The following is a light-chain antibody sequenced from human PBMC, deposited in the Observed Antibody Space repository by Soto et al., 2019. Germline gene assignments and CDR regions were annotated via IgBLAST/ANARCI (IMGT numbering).Light chain of an antibody. V-gene: IGKV3-20*01. CDR1: QSVSSSY. Sequence: EIVLTQSPGTLSLSPGERATLSCRASQSVSSSYLACYQQKPGQAPRLRIYGASSRATGIPDRLSGSGSGTDFTLTISSMEPEDFAVYYCHQFATTRSFGQGTKVDIK. CDR3: HQFATTRS. CDR2: GAS. J-gene: IGKJ1*01.